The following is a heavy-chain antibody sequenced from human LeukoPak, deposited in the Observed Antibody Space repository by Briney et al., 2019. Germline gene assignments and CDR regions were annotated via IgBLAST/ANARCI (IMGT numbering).Heavy chain of an antibody. CDR3: AREGGFSRPLDY. Sequence: SETLSLTCGASGCSVSSTNRWTWIRQPPGKGLEWIGEVHRDGRTNFNPSLKSRLTISVDLSENHVSLKRTSVTAADTAVYYCAREGGFSRPLDYSGQGTLVTVSS. V-gene: IGHV4-4*02. CDR2: VHRDGRT. D-gene: IGHD6-25*01. CDR1: GCSVSSTNR. J-gene: IGHJ4*02.